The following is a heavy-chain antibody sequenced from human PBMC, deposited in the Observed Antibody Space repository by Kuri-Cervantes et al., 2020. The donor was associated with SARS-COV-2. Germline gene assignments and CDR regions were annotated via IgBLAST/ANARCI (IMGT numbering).Heavy chain of an antibody. CDR3: ASSGSYSPFDY. J-gene: IGHJ4*02. V-gene: IGHV1-8*03. D-gene: IGHD1-26*01. Sequence: ASVKVSCKASGYTFTGYYMHWVRQATGQGLEWMGWMNPNSGNTGYAQKFQGRVTITRNTSISTAYMELSSLRSEDTAAYYCASSGSYSPFDYWGQGTLVTVSS. CDR1: GYTFTGYY. CDR2: MNPNSGNT.